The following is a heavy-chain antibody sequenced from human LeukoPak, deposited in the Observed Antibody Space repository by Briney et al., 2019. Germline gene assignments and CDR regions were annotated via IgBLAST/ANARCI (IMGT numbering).Heavy chain of an antibody. D-gene: IGHD2-2*01. V-gene: IGHV5-51*01. Sequence: GESLKISCKASGYSFTNYWIGWVRQMPGKGLEWMGIIYPRDSDTRYGPAFQGQVSFSADTSISTAYLQWSSLEASDTGMYYCARHRNRFRSSATCFTLFDSWGQGTLVTISS. CDR1: GYSFTNYW. J-gene: IGHJ4*02. CDR3: ARHRNRFRSSATCFTLFDS. CDR2: IYPRDSDT.